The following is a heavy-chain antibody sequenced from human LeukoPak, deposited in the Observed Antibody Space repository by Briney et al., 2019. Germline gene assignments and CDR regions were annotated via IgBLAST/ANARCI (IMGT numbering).Heavy chain of an antibody. J-gene: IGHJ4*02. V-gene: IGHV4-34*01. CDR2: INHSGST. D-gene: IGHD3-22*01. CDR3: ARGGYYYDSSGYPIDY. CDR1: GGSFSGYY. Sequence: ASETLPLTCAVYGGSFSGYYWSWIRQPPGKGLEWIGEINHSGSTNYNPSLKSRVTISVDTSKNQFSLKLSSVTAADTAVYYCARGGYYYDSSGYPIDYWGQGTLVTVSS.